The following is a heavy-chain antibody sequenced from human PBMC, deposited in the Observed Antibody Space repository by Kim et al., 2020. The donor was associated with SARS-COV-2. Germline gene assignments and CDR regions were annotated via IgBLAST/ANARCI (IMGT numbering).Heavy chain of an antibody. D-gene: IGHD3-10*01. V-gene: IGHV4-61*01. CDR1: GGSVSSGSYY. J-gene: IGHJ5*02. Sequence: SETLSLTCTVSGGSVSSGSYYWSWIRQPPGKGLEWIGYIYYSGSTNYNPSLKSRVTISVDTSKNQFSLKLSSVTAADTAVYYCARGNGSGRSFDPWGQGT. CDR3: ARGNGSGRSFDP. CDR2: IYYSGST.